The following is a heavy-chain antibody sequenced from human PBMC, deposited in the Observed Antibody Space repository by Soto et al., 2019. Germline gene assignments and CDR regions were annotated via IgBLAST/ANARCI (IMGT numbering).Heavy chain of an antibody. J-gene: IGHJ5*02. CDR2: IYSGGST. V-gene: IGHV3-53*04. CDR1: GFTVSSNY. Sequence: EVQLVESGGGLVQPGGSLRLSCAASGFTVSSNYMSWVRQAPGKGLEWVSVIYSGGSTYYADSVKGRFTISRHNSKNTLYLQMSSLRAEDTAVYCCAREVGHGWFDPWGQGTLVTVSS. CDR3: AREVGHGWFDP.